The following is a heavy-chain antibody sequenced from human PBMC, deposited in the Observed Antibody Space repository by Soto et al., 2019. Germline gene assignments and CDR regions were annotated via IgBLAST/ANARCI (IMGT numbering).Heavy chain of an antibody. V-gene: IGHV4-39*01. D-gene: IGHD3-10*01. CDR2: IYYSGSA. CDR3: ARQSMVRGFPPLFFDY. J-gene: IGHJ4*02. CDR1: GGSISSSTYS. Sequence: PWETLSLTCTVSGGSISSSTYSWGWTRQPPGRGLEWIGSIYYSGSAYYNPSLKSRVTMSVDTSKNQFSLKLSSVTAADTAVYYCARQSMVRGFPPLFFDYWGQGTLVTVSS.